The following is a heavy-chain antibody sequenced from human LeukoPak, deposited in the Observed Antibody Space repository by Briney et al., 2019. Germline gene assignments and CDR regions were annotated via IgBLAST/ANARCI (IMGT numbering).Heavy chain of an antibody. Sequence: GGSLRLSCAASGFTFSSYGMDWVRQAPGKGLEWVSVISEGGATIYYADSVKGRFTISRDNAKNSLYLQMNSLRAEDTALYYCAKDIGYSSGWSNFDYWGQGTLVTVSS. D-gene: IGHD6-19*01. CDR1: GFTFSSYG. CDR2: ISEGGATI. V-gene: IGHV3-23*01. J-gene: IGHJ4*02. CDR3: AKDIGYSSGWSNFDY.